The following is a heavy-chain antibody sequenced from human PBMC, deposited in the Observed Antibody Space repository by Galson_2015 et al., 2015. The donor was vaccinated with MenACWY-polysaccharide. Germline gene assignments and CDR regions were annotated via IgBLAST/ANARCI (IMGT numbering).Heavy chain of an antibody. J-gene: IGHJ6*02. D-gene: IGHD2-2*01. CDR1: GFTFSSYA. CDR2: ISYDGINK. Sequence: SLRLSCAASGFTFSSYAIHWVRQAPGKGLEWVAVISYDGINKYYADSVKGRFTISRDNSKNMLYLQMNSLRAEDTAVYYCARAYCDRTTCYGMDVWGQGTTVTVSS. CDR3: ARAYCDRTTCYGMDV. V-gene: IGHV3-30-3*01.